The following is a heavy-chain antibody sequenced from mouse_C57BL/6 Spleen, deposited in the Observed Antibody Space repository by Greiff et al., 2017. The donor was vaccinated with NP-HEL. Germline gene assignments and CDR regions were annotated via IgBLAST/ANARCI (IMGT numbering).Heavy chain of an antibody. CDR1: GYTFTDYE. CDR2: IDPETGGT. CDR3: TSRNYRDFDV. Sequence: QVQLQQSGAELVRPGASVTLSCKASGYTFTDYEMHWVKQTPVHGLEWIGAIDPETGGTAYNQKFKGKAILTADKSSSTAYMELRSLTSEDSAVYSCTSRNYRDFDVWGTGTTVTVSS. V-gene: IGHV1-15*01. J-gene: IGHJ1*03.